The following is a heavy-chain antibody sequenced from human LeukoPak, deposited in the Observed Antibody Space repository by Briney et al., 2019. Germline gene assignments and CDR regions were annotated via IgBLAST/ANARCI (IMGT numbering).Heavy chain of an antibody. J-gene: IGHJ4*02. CDR1: GFIFTDYY. V-gene: IGHV3-11*01. Sequence: GGSLRLSCAASGFIFTDYYMTWIRQAPGKGLEWLSDISSSGSDIFYADSVKGRFTISRDNAKNSLYLQMNSLRAEDTAVYYCASGGRYSGSYSVVDYWGQGTLVTVSS. D-gene: IGHD1-26*01. CDR3: ASGGRYSGSYSVVDY. CDR2: ISSSGSDI.